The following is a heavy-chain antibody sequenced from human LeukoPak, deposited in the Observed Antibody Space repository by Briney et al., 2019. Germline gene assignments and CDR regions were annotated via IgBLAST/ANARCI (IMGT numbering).Heavy chain of an antibody. CDR2: INPNSGGT. Sequence: ASVKVSCKASGYTFTGYYMHSVRQAPGQGLEWMGWINPNSGGTNYAQKFQGRVTMTRDTSISTAYMELSRLRSDDTAVYYCARVDTALDYYYYYGMDVWGQGTTVTVSS. V-gene: IGHV1-2*02. D-gene: IGHD5-18*01. J-gene: IGHJ6*02. CDR3: ARVDTALDYYYYYGMDV. CDR1: GYTFTGYY.